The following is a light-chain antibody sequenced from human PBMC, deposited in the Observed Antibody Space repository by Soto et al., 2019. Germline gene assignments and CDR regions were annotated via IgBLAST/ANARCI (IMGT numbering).Light chain of an antibody. J-gene: IGKJ2*01. CDR1: QTVLYGSNNKNY. V-gene: IGKV4-1*01. CDR3: QQLYNTPYT. Sequence: DIVMTQSPDSLAVSLGERATINCKSSQTVLYGSNNKNYLVWYQQTPGQPPKLVISWASTRGSGVPDRFSGSGSATDFTLTVSSLKAEDVAVYYCQQLYNTPYTFSQGTKLEI. CDR2: WAS.